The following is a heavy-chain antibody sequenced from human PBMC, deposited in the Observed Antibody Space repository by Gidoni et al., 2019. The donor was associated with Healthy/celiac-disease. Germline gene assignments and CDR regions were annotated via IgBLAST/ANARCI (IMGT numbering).Heavy chain of an antibody. CDR1: GFTFSNAW. V-gene: IGHV3-15*01. J-gene: IGHJ5*02. D-gene: IGHD3-22*01. CDR2: IKSKTDGGTT. Sequence: EVQLVESGGGLVKPGGSLRLSCAASGFTFSNAWMSWVRQAPGKGLEWVGRIKSKTDGGTTDYAAPVKGRFTISRDDSKNTLYLQMNSLKTEDTAVYYCTTYYYDSSGTPWFDPWGQGTLVTVSS. CDR3: TTYYYDSSGTPWFDP.